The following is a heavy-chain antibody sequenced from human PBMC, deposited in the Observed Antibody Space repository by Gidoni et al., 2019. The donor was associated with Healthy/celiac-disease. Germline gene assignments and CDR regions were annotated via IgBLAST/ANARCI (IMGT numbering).Heavy chain of an antibody. CDR2: RKQDGSEK. D-gene: IGHD3-22*01. J-gene: IGHJ6*02. CDR1: GFTVSSSW. Sequence: EVQLVESGGSLVQPGGSLRLSCAASGFTVSSSWMRWVRQAPGKGLEWVANRKQDGSEKYYVDSVKGRVTISRDNAKNSLYLQMNSLRAEDTAVDYCARDKYYDSSGYYYYYYGMDVWGQGTTVTVSS. CDR3: ARDKYYDSSGYYYYYYGMDV. V-gene: IGHV3-7*03.